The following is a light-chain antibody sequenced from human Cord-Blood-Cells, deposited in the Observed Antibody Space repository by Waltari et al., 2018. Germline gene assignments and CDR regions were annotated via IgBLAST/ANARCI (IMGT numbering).Light chain of an antibody. J-gene: IGLJ3*02. CDR3: QSYDSSNLWV. CDR2: EDN. CDR1: SGSIASNY. Sequence: NFMLTQPHSVSESPGKTATISCPRSSGSIASNYVQRYQQRPGSSPTTVIYEDNQRPSGVPDRFSGSSDSSSNSASLTISGLKTEDEADYYCQSYDSSNLWVFGGGTKLTVL. V-gene: IGLV6-57*01.